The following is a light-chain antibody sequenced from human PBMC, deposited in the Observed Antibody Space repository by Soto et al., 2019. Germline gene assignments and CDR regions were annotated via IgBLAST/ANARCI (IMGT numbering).Light chain of an antibody. CDR3: QQYNIWPPWT. J-gene: IGKJ1*01. V-gene: IGKV3-15*01. CDR1: QSVSSN. Sequence: EIGMTQSPATLSVSPGERATLSCRASQSVSSNLAWYQQKPGQAPRLLIYGASTRATGIPARFSGSGSGTEFTLTISSLQSEDFAVYYCQQYNIWPPWTFGQGTKVEIK. CDR2: GAS.